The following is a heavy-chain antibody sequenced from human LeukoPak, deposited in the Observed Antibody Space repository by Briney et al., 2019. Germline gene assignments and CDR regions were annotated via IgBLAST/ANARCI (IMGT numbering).Heavy chain of an antibody. CDR2: LWYDGSNK. CDR3: AKDRGGATKGVDY. CDR1: GLTFSSYG. D-gene: IGHD1-26*01. J-gene: IGHJ4*02. Sequence: PGGSLRLSCAASGLTFSSYGMHWVRQAPGKGLEWVAVLWYDGSNKYYADSVKGRFTISRDNSKNTLYLQMNSLRAEDTAVYYCAKDRGGATKGVDYWGQGTLVTVSS. V-gene: IGHV3-33*06.